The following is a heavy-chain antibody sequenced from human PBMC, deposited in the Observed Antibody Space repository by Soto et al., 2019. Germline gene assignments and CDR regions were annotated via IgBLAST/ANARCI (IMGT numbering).Heavy chain of an antibody. J-gene: IGHJ6*02. CDR3: AMLGGWSGGSSGMDV. CDR1: GLIFSDYH. D-gene: IGHD6-19*01. V-gene: IGHV3-72*01. Sequence: EVQLVESGGGLVQPGGSLRLSCAASGLIFSDYHMDWVRQAPGKGLEWVGRIRRKANSYTTEYAASVKGRLTISRKNSKNSLYLQMNSLKSEDTAVYYCAMLGGWSGGSSGMDVWGQGTTVTVSS. CDR2: IRRKANSYTT.